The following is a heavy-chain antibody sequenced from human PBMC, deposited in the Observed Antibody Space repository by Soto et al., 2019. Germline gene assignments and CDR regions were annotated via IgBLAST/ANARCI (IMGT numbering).Heavy chain of an antibody. CDR3: ARDPEIYSCKFDYGLDV. CDR1: GFTFSNYE. CDR2: ISNSGRAI. V-gene: IGHV3-48*03. J-gene: IGHJ6*02. D-gene: IGHD4-4*01. Sequence: PGGSLRLSCAVFGFTFSNYEMNWVRQAPGKGLEWVSYISNSGRAIYYAESVKGRFTISRDNAKNSLYLQMNSLRAEDTAVYYCARDPEIYSCKFDYGLDVWGQGTTVTVSS.